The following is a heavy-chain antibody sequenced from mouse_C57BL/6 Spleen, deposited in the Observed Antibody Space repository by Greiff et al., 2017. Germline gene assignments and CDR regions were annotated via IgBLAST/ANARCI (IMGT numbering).Heavy chain of an antibody. CDR2: LLPGSGST. J-gene: IGHJ2*01. V-gene: IGHV1-9*01. CDR1: GYTFTGYW. Sequence: QVQLQQSGAELMKPGASVKLSCKATGYTFTGYWIEWVKQRPGHGLEWIGELLPGSGSTNYNEKFKGKATFTADTSSNTADMQLSRLTTEESDIYDCARGGLRRGYMDDWGQGTTRKVSS. CDR3: ARGGLRRGYMDD. D-gene: IGHD2-4*01.